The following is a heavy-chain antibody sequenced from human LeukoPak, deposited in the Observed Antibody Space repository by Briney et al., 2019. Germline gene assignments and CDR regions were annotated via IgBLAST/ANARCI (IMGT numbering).Heavy chain of an antibody. Sequence: ASVKVSCTASGYTFNNYGVTWVRQAPGQGLEWMGWIGPHNGNTNYAQKLQGRVTMTTDTSMTTAYMELRSLTSDDTAMYYCAREFTGHRPGDYWGQGTLVTVSS. V-gene: IGHV1-18*01. CDR3: AREFTGHRPGDY. CDR2: IGPHNGNT. D-gene: IGHD2-8*02. CDR1: GYTFNNYG. J-gene: IGHJ4*02.